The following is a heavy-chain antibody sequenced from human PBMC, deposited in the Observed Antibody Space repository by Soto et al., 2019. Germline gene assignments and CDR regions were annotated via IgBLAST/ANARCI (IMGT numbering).Heavy chain of an antibody. CDR3: ARGVVTAIGGAVDI. CDR2: IYYSGST. CDR1: GGSISSYY. Sequence: SETLSLTCTVSGGSISSYYWSWIRQPPGKGLEWIGYIYYSGSTNYNPSLKSRVTISVDTSKNQFSLKLNSVTAADTAVYYCARGVVTAIGGAVDIWGQGTMVTV. D-gene: IGHD2-21*02. J-gene: IGHJ3*02. V-gene: IGHV4-59*01.